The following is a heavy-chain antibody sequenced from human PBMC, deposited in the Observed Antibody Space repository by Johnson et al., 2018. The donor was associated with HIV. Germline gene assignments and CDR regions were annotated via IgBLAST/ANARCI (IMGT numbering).Heavy chain of an antibody. J-gene: IGHJ3*02. V-gene: IGHV3-30*14. CDR2: ISFDGSNK. CDR3: ASQLGATGAFDI. D-gene: IGHD1-26*01. Sequence: QVQLVESGGGVVRPGRSLRLSCVVSGFTFSNYPMHWVRQAPGKGLEWVAVISFDGSNKYYADSVKGRFSISRDNSKNTLYLQMNSLRAEDTALYYCASQLGATGAFDIWGQGTMVTVSS. CDR1: GFTFSNYP.